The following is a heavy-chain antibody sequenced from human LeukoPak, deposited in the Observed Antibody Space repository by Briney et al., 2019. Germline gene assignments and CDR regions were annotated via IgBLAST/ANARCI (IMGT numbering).Heavy chain of an antibody. CDR1: GFTFSNAW. D-gene: IGHD3-22*01. CDR3: TTEYYYDSSGYTAALSGVIFVDY. CDR2: IKSKTDGGTT. V-gene: IGHV3-15*07. J-gene: IGHJ4*02. Sequence: PGGSLRLSCAASGFTFSNAWMNWVRQAPGKGLEWVGRIKSKTDGGTTDYAAPVKGRFTISRDDSKNTLYLQMNSLKTEDTAVYYCTTEYYYDSSGYTAALSGVIFVDYWGQGTLVTVSS.